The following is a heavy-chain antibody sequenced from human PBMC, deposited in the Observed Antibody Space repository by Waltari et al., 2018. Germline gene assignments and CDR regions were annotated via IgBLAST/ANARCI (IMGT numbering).Heavy chain of an antibody. Sequence: QLQLQEAGPGLVKPSETLSIICTVSGGSINSSSHYWAWIRQPPGKVLEWIGSVYYTGITHYNPSRKSRVTISLDMSKNDFCLRLNSATAADTGVYYCARGVGADFDFWGQGTRVTVSS. V-gene: IGHV4-39*02. CDR2: VYYTGIT. D-gene: IGHD3-10*01. J-gene: IGHJ4*02. CDR1: GGSINSSSHY. CDR3: ARGVGADFDF.